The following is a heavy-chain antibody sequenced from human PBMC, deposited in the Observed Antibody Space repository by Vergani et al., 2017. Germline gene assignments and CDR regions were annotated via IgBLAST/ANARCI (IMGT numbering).Heavy chain of an antibody. CDR2: ISAYNGNT. CDR1: GYSFTSYG. V-gene: IGHV1-18*04. CDR3: ARVVTTWEVISSTYYFDY. D-gene: IGHD4-11*01. J-gene: IGHJ4*02. Sequence: QVQLVQSGAEVKKPGASVKVSCKGSGYSFTSYGISWVRQAPGQGLEWMGWISAYNGNTNYAQKLQGRVTMTTDTSTSTAYMELRSLRSDDTAVYYCARVVTTWEVISSTYYFDYWGQGTLVTVSS.